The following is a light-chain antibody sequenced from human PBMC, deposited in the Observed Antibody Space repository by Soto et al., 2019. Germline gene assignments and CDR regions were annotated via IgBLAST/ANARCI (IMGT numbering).Light chain of an antibody. V-gene: IGLV1-40*01. J-gene: IGLJ1*01. Sequence: QSVLTPPPSVSGGPGQRGTISCTGSSPQNGAGYDVHWYQQLPGTAPKLLIYGNSNRPSGVPDRFSGSKSGTSASLAITGLQAEDEADYYCQSYDSSLSVNYVFGTGTKVTVL. CDR3: QSYDSSLSVNYV. CDR2: GNS. CDR1: SPQNGAGYD.